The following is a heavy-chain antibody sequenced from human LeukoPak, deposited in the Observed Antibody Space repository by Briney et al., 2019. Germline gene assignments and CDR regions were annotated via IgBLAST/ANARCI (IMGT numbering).Heavy chain of an antibody. CDR3: ARGFRPNYDYVWGSYRQDYYYYYYYMDV. CDR1: GYTFTSYD. CDR2: MNPNSGNT. Sequence: GASVKVSCKASGYTFTSYDINWVRQASGQGLEWMGWMNPNSGNTGYAQKFQGRVTMTRNTSISTAYMELSSLRSEDTAVYYCARGFRPNYDYVWGSYRQDYYYYYYYMDVWGKGTTVTISS. D-gene: IGHD3-16*02. V-gene: IGHV1-8*01. J-gene: IGHJ6*03.